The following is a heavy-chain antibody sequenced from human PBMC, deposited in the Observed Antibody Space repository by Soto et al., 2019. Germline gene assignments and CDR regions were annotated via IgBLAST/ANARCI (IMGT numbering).Heavy chain of an antibody. CDR1: GFTFSNAW. V-gene: IGHV3-15*07. CDR3: TTDSYITTVIIRFDY. Sequence: GGSLRLSCAASGFTFSNAWINWVRQAPGKGLEWVGRIKSKTDGGTTDFAASVKGRFAISRDDSKNMVYLQMNSLKTEDTAVYYCTTDSYITTVIIRFDYWGHGTLVTVS. CDR2: IKSKTDGGTT. D-gene: IGHD1-20*01. J-gene: IGHJ4*01.